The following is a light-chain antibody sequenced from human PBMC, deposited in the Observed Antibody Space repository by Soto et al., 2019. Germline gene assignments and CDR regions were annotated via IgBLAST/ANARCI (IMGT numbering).Light chain of an antibody. J-gene: IGLJ1*01. CDR2: DVS. V-gene: IGLV2-14*01. Sequence: QSALTQPASVSGSPGQSITISCTGSSSDVGGYNYVSWYQQHPGKAPKLMMYDVSNRPSGVSNRFSGSKSGNTASLTIPGLQAEDEAVFYCSSYTSRSTFVFGSGTKLTVL. CDR1: SSDVGGYNY. CDR3: SSYTSRSTFV.